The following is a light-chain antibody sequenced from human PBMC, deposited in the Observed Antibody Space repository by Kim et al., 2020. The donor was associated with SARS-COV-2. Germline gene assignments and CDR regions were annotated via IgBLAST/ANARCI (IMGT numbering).Light chain of an antibody. J-gene: IGKJ4*01. CDR1: QSVGIS. Sequence: FPGERGTLSCRASQSVGISLAWYQQKPGQAPRLLIYGVSRRATDIPDRFSGSGSGTEFTLTISSLQSEDFGIYYCQQYNNWPPGVSFGGGTKLEI. CDR3: QQYNNWPPGVS. V-gene: IGKV3-15*01. CDR2: GVS.